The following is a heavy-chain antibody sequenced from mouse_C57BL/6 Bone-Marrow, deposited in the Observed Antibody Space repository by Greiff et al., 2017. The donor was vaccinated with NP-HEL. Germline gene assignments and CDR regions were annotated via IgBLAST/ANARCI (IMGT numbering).Heavy chain of an antibody. D-gene: IGHD2-13*01. Sequence: VKLQQPGAELVKPGASVKLSCKASGYTFTSYWMQWVKQRPGQGLEWIGEIDPSDSYTNYNQKFKGKATLTVDTSSSTAYMQLSSLTSEDSAVYYCALTAYYFDYWGQGTTLTVSS. J-gene: IGHJ2*01. CDR2: IDPSDSYT. CDR3: ALTAYYFDY. V-gene: IGHV1-50*01. CDR1: GYTFTSYW.